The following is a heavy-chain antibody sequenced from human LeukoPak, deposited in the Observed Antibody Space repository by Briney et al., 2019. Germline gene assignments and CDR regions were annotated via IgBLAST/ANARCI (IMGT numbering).Heavy chain of an antibody. D-gene: IGHD3-22*01. CDR3: AKDYYDSSGHTDYYFDY. CDR2: IRYDGSNK. CDR1: GFTFSSYG. Sequence: PGGSLRLSCAASGFTFSSYGMHWVRQAPGKGLEWVAFIRYDGSNKYYADSVKGRFTISRDHSKNTPYLQMNSLRAEDTAVYYCAKDYYDSSGHTDYYFDYWGQGTLVTVSS. J-gene: IGHJ4*02. V-gene: IGHV3-30*02.